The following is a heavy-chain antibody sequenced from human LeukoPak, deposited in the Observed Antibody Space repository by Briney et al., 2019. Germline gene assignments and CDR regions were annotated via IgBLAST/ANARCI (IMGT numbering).Heavy chain of an antibody. Sequence: PWGSLRLSCAASGFTFSSYSMNWVRQAPGKGLEWVSSISSSSSYIYYADSVKGRFTISRENAKNSLYLQMNSLRAEDTAVYYCARGDYVWGSYRFPLDYWGQGTLVTVSS. CDR3: ARGDYVWGSYRFPLDY. J-gene: IGHJ4*02. CDR2: ISSSSSYI. CDR1: GFTFSSYS. D-gene: IGHD3-16*02. V-gene: IGHV3-21*01.